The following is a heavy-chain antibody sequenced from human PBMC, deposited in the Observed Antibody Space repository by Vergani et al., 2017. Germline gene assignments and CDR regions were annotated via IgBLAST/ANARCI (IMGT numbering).Heavy chain of an antibody. D-gene: IGHD2-15*01. Sequence: EVQLVESGGGLVQPGGSLRLSCAASGFTFSSYSMNWVRQAPGKGLEWVSYISSSSSTIYYADSVKGRFTISTDNAKNSLYLQMNSLRAEDTAVYYCARSRTSGVVVAARYGMDVWGQGTTVTVSS. CDR1: GFTFSSYS. J-gene: IGHJ6*02. V-gene: IGHV3-48*01. CDR2: ISSSSSTI. CDR3: ARSRTSGVVVAARYGMDV.